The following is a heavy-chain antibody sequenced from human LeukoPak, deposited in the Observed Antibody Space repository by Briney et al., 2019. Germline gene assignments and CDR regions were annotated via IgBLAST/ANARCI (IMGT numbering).Heavy chain of an antibody. CDR1: GGSFTDYF. CDR2: INDYTGDT. CDR3: ARVGVVVPAATPNWFDP. J-gene: IGHJ5*02. Sequence: SETLSLTCTVYGGSFTDYFWTWIRQSPGKGLEWIGEINDYTGDTNYNPSLNSRVSISLEKSKNQFSLELRSVTAADTAVYYCARVGVVVPAATPNWFDPWGQGTLVTVSS. V-gene: IGHV4-34*01. D-gene: IGHD2-2*02.